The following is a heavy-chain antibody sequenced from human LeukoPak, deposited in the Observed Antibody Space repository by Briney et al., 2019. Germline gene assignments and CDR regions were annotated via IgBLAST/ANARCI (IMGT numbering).Heavy chain of an antibody. Sequence: GASVKVSCKGSGYTFTSYYMHWVRQAPGQGLEWMGIINPSCGSTSYAQKFQGRVTMTRDTYTSTVYMELSSLTSEDTAVYYCARVPYGWGSYLFHWFDPWGQGTLVTVSS. CDR3: ARVPYGWGSYLFHWFDP. J-gene: IGHJ5*02. V-gene: IGHV1-46*01. CDR1: GYTFTSYY. CDR2: INPSCGST. D-gene: IGHD3-10*01.